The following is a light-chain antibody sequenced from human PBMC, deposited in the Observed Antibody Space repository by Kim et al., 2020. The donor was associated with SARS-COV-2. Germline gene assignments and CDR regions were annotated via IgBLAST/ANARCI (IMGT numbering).Light chain of an antibody. CDR1: QSISSW. J-gene: IGKJ2*01. CDR3: QQYNSYSYT. V-gene: IGKV1-5*03. Sequence: ASVGDRVTITCRASQSISSWLAWYQHKPGKAPKLLIYKASSLESGVPSRFSGSGSGTEFTLTISSLQPDDFATYYCQQYNSYSYTFGQGTKLEI. CDR2: KAS.